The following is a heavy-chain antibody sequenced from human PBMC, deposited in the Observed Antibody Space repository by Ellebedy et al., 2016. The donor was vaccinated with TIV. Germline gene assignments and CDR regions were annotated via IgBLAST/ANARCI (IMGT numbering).Heavy chain of an antibody. CDR3: ARDGAYGDYAPGQYGMDV. CDR1: GFSFSSYW. D-gene: IGHD4-17*01. J-gene: IGHJ6*02. Sequence: GGSLRLSCAVSGFSFSSYWMSWVRQAPGKGLEWVANIRQDGSKNHVDSVKGRFTISRDNAQNSLYLQMNSLRVEDTAVYFCARDGAYGDYAPGQYGMDVWGQGTTVIVS. V-gene: IGHV3-7*03. CDR2: IRQDGSK.